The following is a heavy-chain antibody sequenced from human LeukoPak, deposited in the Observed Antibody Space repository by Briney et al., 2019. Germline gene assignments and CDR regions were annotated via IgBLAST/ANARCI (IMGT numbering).Heavy chain of an antibody. J-gene: IGHJ4*02. CDR1: GITFDAHA. CDR2: ISGSGGSA. D-gene: IGHD3-16*01. CDR3: AKGSGSWADY. V-gene: IGHV3-9*01. Sequence: GGSLRLSCAASGITFDAHAMHWVRQAPGKGLEWVSGISGSGGSADYADSVRGRFTISRDNAKKYLFLQMNNLRPEDTALYYCAKGSGSWADYWGQGTLVTVSS.